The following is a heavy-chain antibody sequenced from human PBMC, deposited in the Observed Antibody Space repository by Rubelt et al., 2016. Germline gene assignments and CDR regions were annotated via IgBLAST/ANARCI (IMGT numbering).Heavy chain of an antibody. Sequence: ELQLVESGGGLVQPGGSLRLSCAASGFTFSSYWMHWVRQAPGEGLVWVSRLIRDASSDIYAASVKGRFTISRNKAKRTLDRQMNSLRAEDTAVYYCATGLREAFDLWGQGTLVTVSS. CDR3: ATGLREAFDL. V-gene: IGHV3-74*01. J-gene: IGHJ4*02. CDR1: GFTFSSYW. D-gene: IGHD4-17*01. CDR2: LIRDASSD.